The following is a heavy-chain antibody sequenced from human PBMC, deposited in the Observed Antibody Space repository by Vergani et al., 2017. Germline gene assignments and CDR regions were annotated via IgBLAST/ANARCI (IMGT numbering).Heavy chain of an antibody. Sequence: QVQLVQSGAEVKKPGSSVKVSCKASGGTFSSYTISWVRQAPGQGLEWMGRIIPILGIATYAQKFQGRVTITADKSTSTAYMELSSLRSEDTAVYYCATTEMATIPRYYYGMDVWGQGTTVTVSS. CDR1: GGTFSSYT. J-gene: IGHJ6*02. CDR3: ATTEMATIPRYYYGMDV. V-gene: IGHV1-69*02. CDR2: IIPILGIA. D-gene: IGHD5-24*01.